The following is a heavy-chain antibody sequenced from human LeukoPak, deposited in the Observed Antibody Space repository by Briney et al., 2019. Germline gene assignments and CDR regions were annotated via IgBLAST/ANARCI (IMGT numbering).Heavy chain of an antibody. Sequence: PSETLSLTCTVSSGSISSGGSYWSWIRQHPGKGLEWIGYIYYSGSTYYNPSLKSRVTISVDTSKNQFSLKLSSVTAADTAVYYCARECRSSTSCPYYLDYWGQGTLVTVSS. V-gene: IGHV4-31*03. J-gene: IGHJ4*02. D-gene: IGHD2-2*01. CDR1: SGSISSGGSY. CDR2: IYYSGST. CDR3: ARECRSSTSCPYYLDY.